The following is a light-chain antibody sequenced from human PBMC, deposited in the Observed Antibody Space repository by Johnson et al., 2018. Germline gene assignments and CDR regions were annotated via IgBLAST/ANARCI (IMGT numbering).Light chain of an antibody. Sequence: QSVLTQPPSLSAAPVQKVTISCSGSSSNIGNIYVSWYQQLPGTASKLLSYDHNKRPAGIPDRFSGSKSGTSATLGITGLQTGDEADYYCGTWHSSLSAGNVFGTGTKVSVL. J-gene: IGLJ1*01. CDR2: DHN. CDR3: GTWHSSLSAGNV. CDR1: SSNIGNIY. V-gene: IGLV1-51*01.